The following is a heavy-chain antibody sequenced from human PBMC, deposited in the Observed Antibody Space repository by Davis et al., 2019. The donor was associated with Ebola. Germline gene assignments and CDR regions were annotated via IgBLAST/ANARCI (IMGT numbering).Heavy chain of an antibody. D-gene: IGHD6-19*01. Sequence: SETLSLTCTVSGVSVSRHYWSWIRQPPGKGLEWIGYMSYSGRSDYRPSLRSRVTISVDTSKNQFSLKLSSVTAADTAVYYCASWNRSGWYLGWFDPWGQGTLVTVSS. V-gene: IGHV4-59*02. J-gene: IGHJ5*02. CDR1: GVSVSRHY. CDR2: MSYSGRS. CDR3: ASWNRSGWYLGWFDP.